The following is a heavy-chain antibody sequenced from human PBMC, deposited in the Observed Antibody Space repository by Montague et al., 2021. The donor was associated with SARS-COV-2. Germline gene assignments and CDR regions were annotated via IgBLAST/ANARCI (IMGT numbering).Heavy chain of an antibody. J-gene: IGHJ4*02. D-gene: IGHD2-8*01. CDR1: GASANSGDYF. Sequence: TLSLTCTVSGASANSGDYFWTWIRQPIGETLEWIGRIYSSGSTTYNPSLKSRVTTSLVTSENQFSLRLSSVTASDTAVYYCAKEGGKMVFDQWGQGTLVTVSS. CDR2: IYSSGST. CDR3: AKEGGKMVFDQ. V-gene: IGHV4-61*02.